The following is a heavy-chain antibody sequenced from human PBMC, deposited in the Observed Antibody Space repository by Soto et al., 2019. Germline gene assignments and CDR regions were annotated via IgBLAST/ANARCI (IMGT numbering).Heavy chain of an antibody. V-gene: IGHV3-48*01. J-gene: IGHJ4*02. D-gene: IGHD5-12*01. Sequence: EVQLVESGGGLVQPGGSLRLSCAASGLTFSSYGMNWVRQAPGRGLQWLSYISGSGDAVYYRDSVEGRFSISRDNGKNSLYLQMNSLRGEDTAVYYCARDRDGYNYIDYSGQGTLVTVSS. CDR1: GLTFSSYG. CDR2: ISGSGDAV. CDR3: ARDRDGYNYIDY.